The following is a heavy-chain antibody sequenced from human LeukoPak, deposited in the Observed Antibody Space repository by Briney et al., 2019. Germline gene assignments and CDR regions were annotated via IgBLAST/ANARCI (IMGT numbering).Heavy chain of an antibody. D-gene: IGHD3-22*01. CDR2: TNSDGSST. V-gene: IGHV3-74*01. CDR1: VGTFSGYY. J-gene: IGHJ5*02. Sequence: PGGSLRLTCAVSVGTFSGYYWNWIGQAPGKGLVWVSRTNSDGSSTVYAEAVKGRFTISRDNAKNTLYPQIDVLRAEDTALSYCARRVFYDCSVQYVSLPSGEGTLVTVSS. CDR3: ARRVFYDCSVQYVSLP.